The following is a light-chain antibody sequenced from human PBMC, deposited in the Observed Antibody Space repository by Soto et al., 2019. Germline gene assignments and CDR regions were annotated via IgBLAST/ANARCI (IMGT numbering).Light chain of an antibody. Sequence: DIQMTQSPSSLSASVGDRVTISCQASQDINNSLNWYQQKPGKAPKLLIYDASNLETGVPSRFSGSGSGTDFTFTISSLQPEDIATYYCQHCDSLPLTFGQGTRLEIK. V-gene: IGKV1-33*01. CDR2: DAS. CDR1: QDINNS. CDR3: QHCDSLPLT. J-gene: IGKJ5*01.